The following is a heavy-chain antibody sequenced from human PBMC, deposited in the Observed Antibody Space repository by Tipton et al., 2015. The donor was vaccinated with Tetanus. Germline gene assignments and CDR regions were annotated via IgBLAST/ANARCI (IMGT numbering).Heavy chain of an antibody. Sequence: TLSLTCGVSGGSISGYFWSWIRQPPGKGLEWIGYSYSTGSTNYNPSLKSRVTISVDTSKNQFSLKLSSVTAADTAVYYCARDLSGFLFDAFDLWGQGIMVTVSS. V-gene: IGHV4-59*01. CDR1: GGSISGYF. CDR3: ARDLSGFLFDAFDL. CDR2: SYSTGST. J-gene: IGHJ3*01. D-gene: IGHD3-22*01.